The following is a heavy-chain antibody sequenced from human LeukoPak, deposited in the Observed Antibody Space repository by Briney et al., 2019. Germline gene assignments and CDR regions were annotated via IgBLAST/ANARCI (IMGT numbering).Heavy chain of an antibody. V-gene: IGHV3-21*01. CDR3: ARDRPYCSGGSCYHQSSLSYYYYYMDV. Sequence: GGSLRLSCAASGFTFSSYSMNWVRQAPGKGLEWVSSITSAGDYIYYADSVKGRVTISRDNAKTSLYLQMNSLRAEDTAVYYCARDRPYCSGGSCYHQSSLSYYYYYMDVWGQGTTVTVSS. J-gene: IGHJ6*03. D-gene: IGHD2-15*01. CDR2: ITSAGDYI. CDR1: GFTFSSYS.